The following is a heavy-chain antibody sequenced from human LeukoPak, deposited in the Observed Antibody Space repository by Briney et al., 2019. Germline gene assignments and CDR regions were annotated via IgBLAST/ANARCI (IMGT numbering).Heavy chain of an antibody. D-gene: IGHD5-18*01. Sequence: ASVKVSCKASGYTFTGYYMHWVRQAPGQGFEWMGWINPNSGVTNYGQKFQGRVTMATDTSINTGSLDLSSLRSDDTAVYYCAREGYSYGYDFAFWGQGTLVTVS. J-gene: IGHJ4*02. CDR3: AREGYSYGYDFAF. CDR1: GYTFTGYY. V-gene: IGHV1-2*02. CDR2: INPNSGVT.